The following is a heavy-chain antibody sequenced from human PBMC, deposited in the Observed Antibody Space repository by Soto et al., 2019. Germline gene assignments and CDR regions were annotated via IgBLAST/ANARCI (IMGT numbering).Heavy chain of an antibody. CDR1: GGSISSSNYY. Sequence: ASETLSLTFTVSGGSISSSNYYWGWTRQPPGKGLEWIGNIYYSGSTYYNPSLKSRVTISGDTSKNQFSLKLSSVTAADTAVYYCARGMSSSYYYGSGYMDVWGKGTTVTVSS. CDR3: ARGMSSSYYYGSGYMDV. V-gene: IGHV4-39*01. CDR2: IYYSGST. J-gene: IGHJ6*04. D-gene: IGHD3-10*01.